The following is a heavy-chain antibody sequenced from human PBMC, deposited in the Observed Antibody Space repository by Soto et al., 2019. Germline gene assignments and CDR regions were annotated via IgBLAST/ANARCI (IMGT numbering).Heavy chain of an antibody. CDR2: INPNSGGT. J-gene: IGHJ6*02. D-gene: IGHD5-12*01. CDR3: ARGGGYDYHYYYYGMDG. Sequence: ASVKVSCKASGYTFTGYYMHWVRQAPGQGFEWMGWINPNSGGTNYAPKFQGWVTMTRDTSISTAYMELSRLRSDDTAVYYCARGGGYDYHYYYYGMDGPGQATTVTVAS. V-gene: IGHV1-2*04. CDR1: GYTFTGYY.